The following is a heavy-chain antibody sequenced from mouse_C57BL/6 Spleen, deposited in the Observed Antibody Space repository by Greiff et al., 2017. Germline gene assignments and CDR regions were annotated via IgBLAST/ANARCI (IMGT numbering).Heavy chain of an antibody. CDR1: GYTFTSYW. CDR3: AREGTGTRYFDY. D-gene: IGHD4-1*01. Sequence: VQLQQSGAELVMPGASVKLSCKASGYTFTSYWMHWVKQRPGQGLEWIGEIDPSDSYTNYNQKFKGKSTLTVDKSSSTAYMQLSSLTSEDSAVYYCAREGTGTRYFDYWGQGTTLTVSS. CDR2: IDPSDSYT. J-gene: IGHJ2*01. V-gene: IGHV1-69*01.